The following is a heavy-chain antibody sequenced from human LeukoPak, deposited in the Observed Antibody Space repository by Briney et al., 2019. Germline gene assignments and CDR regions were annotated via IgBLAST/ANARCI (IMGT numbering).Heavy chain of an antibody. V-gene: IGHV4-59*01. CDR2: IYYSGST. J-gene: IGHJ4*02. Sequence: SETLSLTCTVSGGSISSYYWSWIRQPPGKGLEWIGYIYYSGSTNYNPSLKSRVTISVDTSKNQFSLKLSSVTTADTAVYYCARAWRGEYYFDYWGQGTLVTVSS. CDR3: ARAWRGEYYFDY. CDR1: GGSISSYY. D-gene: IGHD3-16*01.